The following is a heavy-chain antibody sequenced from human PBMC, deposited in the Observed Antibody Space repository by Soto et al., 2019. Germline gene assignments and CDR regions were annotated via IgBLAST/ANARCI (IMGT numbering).Heavy chain of an antibody. CDR3: ARDPLQQRWFDP. D-gene: IGHD6-13*01. CDR2: INPNNGDT. CDR1: GYSFTDYY. V-gene: IGHV1-2*02. J-gene: IGHJ5*02. Sequence: QVQLVQSGAEVKKPGASVKVSCKASGYSFTDYYVSWVRQAPGQGLEWMGWINPNNGDTNFAQKFQGRVTMTRDTSVTTAYLELSSLTSDDTAVYYCARDPLQQRWFDPWGQGTLVTVSS.